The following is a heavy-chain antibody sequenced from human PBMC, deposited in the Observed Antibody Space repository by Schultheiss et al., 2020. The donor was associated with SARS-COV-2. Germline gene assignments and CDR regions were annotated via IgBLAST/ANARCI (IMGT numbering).Heavy chain of an antibody. CDR2: IYNSGST. J-gene: IGHJ5*02. V-gene: IGHV4-59*12. D-gene: IGHD2-2*01. CDR3: ASYYCSSTSWGPRGCWFDP. CDR1: GGSISSYY. Sequence: SQTLSLTCTVSGGSISSYYWSWIRQPPGKGLEWIGNIYNSGSTNYNPSLKSRVTISVDTSKNQFSLKLSSVTAADTAVYYCASYYCSSTSWGPRGCWFDPWGQGTLVTVSS.